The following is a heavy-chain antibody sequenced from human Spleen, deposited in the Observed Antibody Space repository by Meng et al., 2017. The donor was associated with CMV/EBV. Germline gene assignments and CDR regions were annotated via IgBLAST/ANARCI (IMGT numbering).Heavy chain of an antibody. J-gene: IGHJ4*02. CDR2: MIPDSGKT. CDR1: GYSFKTYD. V-gene: IGHV1-8*01. D-gene: IGHD2-15*01. Sequence: ASVKVSCKTSGYSFKTYDIHWVRQATGQGLEWMGWMIPDSGKTGYAQKFQGRVTMTRNISTRTAFMELSSLRSDDTAVYFCASLNMGRDDYWGQGALVTVSS. CDR3: ASLNMGRDDY.